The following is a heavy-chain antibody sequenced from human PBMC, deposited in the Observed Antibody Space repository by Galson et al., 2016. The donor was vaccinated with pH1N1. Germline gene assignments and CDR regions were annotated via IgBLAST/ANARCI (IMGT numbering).Heavy chain of an antibody. J-gene: IGHJ3*02. CDR1: GFTFTRSP. D-gene: IGHD3-22*01. CDR2: IVVGSGNT. Sequence: SVKVSCKASGFTFTRSPMQWVRQARGQRLEWIGWIVVGSGNTNYAQKFQERVTITRDMSTSTAYMELSSLRSEDTAVYYCAADHSSGYYNTVFEIWGQGTMDTVSS. CDR3: AADHSSGYYNTVFEI. V-gene: IGHV1-58*02.